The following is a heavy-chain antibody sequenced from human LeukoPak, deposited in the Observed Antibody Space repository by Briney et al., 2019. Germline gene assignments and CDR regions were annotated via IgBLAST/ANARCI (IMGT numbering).Heavy chain of an antibody. J-gene: IGHJ4*02. CDR3: ARAYSGSDIFDY. D-gene: IGHD1-26*01. Sequence: GGSLRLSCAASGFTFSSYGMHWVRQAPGKGLEWVAVIWYDGSNKYYADSVKGRFTTSRDNSKNTLYLQMNSLRAEDTAVYYCARAYSGSDIFDYWGQGTLVTVSS. CDR1: GFTFSSYG. V-gene: IGHV3-33*01. CDR2: IWYDGSNK.